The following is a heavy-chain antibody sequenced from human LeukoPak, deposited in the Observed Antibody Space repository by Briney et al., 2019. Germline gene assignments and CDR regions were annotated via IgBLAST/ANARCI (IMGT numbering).Heavy chain of an antibody. J-gene: IGHJ4*02. D-gene: IGHD4-17*01. Sequence: PSETLSLTCTVSGGSISSYYWSWIRQPAGKGLEWIGRIYISGSGSTNYNPSLKSRVTMSVDTSTNHFSLRLTSVTAADTAIYYCAAMTTVTMYSYFFDSWGQGTLLTVSS. CDR2: IYISGSGST. CDR1: GGSISSYY. CDR3: AAMTTVTMYSYFFDS. V-gene: IGHV4-4*07.